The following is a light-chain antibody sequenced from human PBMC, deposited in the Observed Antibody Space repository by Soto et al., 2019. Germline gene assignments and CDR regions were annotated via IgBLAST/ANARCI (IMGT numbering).Light chain of an antibody. V-gene: IGLV2-14*03. CDR2: DVT. J-gene: IGLJ1*01. CDR3: SSHTSSRSLV. Sequence: QSVLTQPASVSGSPGQSITISCTGTSSDVGAYNFVSWYQHHPGKAPKLMIWDVTNRPSGVSDRFSASKSGNTASLTIPGLQTEDEAEYYCSSHTSSRSLVFGTGTKVTVL. CDR1: SSDVGAYNF.